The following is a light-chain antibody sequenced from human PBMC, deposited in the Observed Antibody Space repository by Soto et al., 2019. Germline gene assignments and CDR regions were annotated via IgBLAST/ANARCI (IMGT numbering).Light chain of an antibody. CDR2: GNS. CDR3: QSYDSGLSVI. V-gene: IGLV1-40*01. Sequence: QAVVTQPPSVSGAPGQRVTISCTGSSSNIGAGYDVHWYQQLPGTAPKLLIYGNSNRPSGVPDRFSGSKSGTSASLAITGLQAEEEADYYCQSYDSGLSVIFGGGTKLPLL. CDR1: SSNIGAGYD. J-gene: IGLJ2*01.